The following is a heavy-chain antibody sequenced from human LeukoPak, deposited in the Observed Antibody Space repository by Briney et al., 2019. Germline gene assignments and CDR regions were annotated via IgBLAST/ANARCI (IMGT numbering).Heavy chain of an antibody. Sequence: GGSLRLSCTASGFTFGDYAMSWVRQAPGKGLEWVGFIRSKAYGGTTEYAASVKGRFTISRDDSKSIAYLQMNSLKTEDTAVYYCTRESGYYYHYYYGMDVWGQGTTVTVSS. CDR3: TRESGYYYHYYYGMDV. CDR1: GFTFGDYA. V-gene: IGHV3-49*04. D-gene: IGHD3-22*01. CDR2: IRSKAYGGTT. J-gene: IGHJ6*02.